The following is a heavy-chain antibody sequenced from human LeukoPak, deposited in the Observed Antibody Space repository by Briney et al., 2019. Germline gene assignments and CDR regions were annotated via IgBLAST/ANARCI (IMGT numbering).Heavy chain of an antibody. Sequence: PGGSLRLSCVASGFTFSSYEMNWVRQAPGKGLEWLSYITSSDSTTHYADSVKGRFTISRDDAQNSLYLQMNSLRVEDTAVYYCARGPTNGQAFDYWGQGTLVSVSS. J-gene: IGHJ4*02. D-gene: IGHD2-8*01. CDR2: ITSSDSTT. CDR1: GFTFSSYE. CDR3: ARGPTNGQAFDY. V-gene: IGHV3-48*03.